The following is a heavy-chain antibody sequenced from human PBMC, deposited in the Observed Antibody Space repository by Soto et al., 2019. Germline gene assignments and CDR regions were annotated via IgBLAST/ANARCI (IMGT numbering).Heavy chain of an antibody. V-gene: IGHV3-11*06. Sequence: GGSLSLSCAASGFTFSDYNMSWIRQAQGKGLEWVSYISSSSSYKNYADSVKGRFTISRDNAKNSLYLQMNSLRAADTAVYYCARDRDYYDSSGYSQFDYWGQGTLVTVSS. D-gene: IGHD3-22*01. J-gene: IGHJ4*02. CDR3: ARDRDYYDSSGYSQFDY. CDR1: GFTFSDYN. CDR2: ISSSSSYK.